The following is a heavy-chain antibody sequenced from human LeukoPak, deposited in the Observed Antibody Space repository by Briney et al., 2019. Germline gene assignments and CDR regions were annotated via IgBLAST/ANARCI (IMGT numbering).Heavy chain of an antibody. J-gene: IGHJ5*02. CDR2: IYSTGST. CDR3: ARDRRASEGVDP. V-gene: IGHV4-4*08. CDR1: GYSISGYY. Sequence: SETLSLTCTVSGYSISGYYWSWIRQPPGKGLEWIGFIYSTGSTNYNPSLESRVTLSVDTSKNQFSLMLTSVTAADTAVYYCARDRRASEGVDPWGQGTLVTVSS. D-gene: IGHD1-26*01.